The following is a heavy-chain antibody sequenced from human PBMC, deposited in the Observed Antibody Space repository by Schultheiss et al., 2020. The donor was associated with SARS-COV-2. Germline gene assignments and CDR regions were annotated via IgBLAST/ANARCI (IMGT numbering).Heavy chain of an antibody. D-gene: IGHD3-16*01. V-gene: IGHV1-2*02. Sequence: ASVKVSCKASGYTFTGYYMHWVRQAPGQGLEWMGWINPNSGGTNYAQKFQGRVTMTRDTSISTAYMELSSLRSDDTAVYYCARGGGGAMVIKDFYYYYMDVWGKGTTVTVSS. J-gene: IGHJ6*03. CDR3: ARGGGGAMVIKDFYYYYMDV. CDR2: INPNSGGT. CDR1: GYTFTGYY.